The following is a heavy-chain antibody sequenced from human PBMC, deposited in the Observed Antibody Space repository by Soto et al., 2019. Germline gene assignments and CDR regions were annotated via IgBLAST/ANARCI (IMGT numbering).Heavy chain of an antibody. CDR2: ISTNGGST. V-gene: IGHV3-64D*06. CDR3: VKGEYYYDSGAYYPFDY. CDR1: GFTFRIYA. D-gene: IGHD3-22*01. Sequence: PGGSLRLSCSASGFTFRIYAMHWVRQAPGKGLEKVSTISTNGGSTYYADSVKGRFAISRDNSKNTLYLQMSSLRAEDTAVYYCVKGEYYYDSGAYYPFDYWGQGP. J-gene: IGHJ4*02.